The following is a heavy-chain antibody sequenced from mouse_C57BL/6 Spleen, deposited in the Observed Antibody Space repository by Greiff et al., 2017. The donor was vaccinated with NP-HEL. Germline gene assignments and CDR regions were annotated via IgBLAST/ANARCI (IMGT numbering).Heavy chain of an antibody. J-gene: IGHJ1*03. V-gene: IGHV5-4*01. CDR3: ARDYGSRPHWYFDV. D-gene: IGHD1-1*01. CDR1: GFTFSSYA. CDR2: ISDGGSYT. Sequence: EVQLVESGGGLVKPGGSLKLSCAASGFTFSSYAMSWVRQTPEKRLEWVATISDGGSYTYYPDNVKGRFTISRDNAKNNLYLQMSHLKSEDTAMYYCARDYGSRPHWYFDVWGTGTTVTVSS.